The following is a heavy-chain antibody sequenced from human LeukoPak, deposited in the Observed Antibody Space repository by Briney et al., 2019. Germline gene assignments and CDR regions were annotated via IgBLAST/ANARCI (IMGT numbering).Heavy chain of an antibody. V-gene: IGHV4-39*07. D-gene: IGHD3-3*01. CDR3: ARKPLYYDFWSGGTGYYYYYYMDV. CDR2: IYYSGST. Sequence: PSETLSLTCTVSGGSISSSSYYWGWIRQPPGKGLEWIGSIYYSGSTYYNPSLKSRVTISVDTSKNQFSLKLSSVTAADTAVYYCARKPLYYDFWSGGTGYYYYYYMDVWGKGTTVTVSS. J-gene: IGHJ6*03. CDR1: GGSISSSSYY.